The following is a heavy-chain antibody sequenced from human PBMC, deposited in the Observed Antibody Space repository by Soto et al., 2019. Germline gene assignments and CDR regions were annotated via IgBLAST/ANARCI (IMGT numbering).Heavy chain of an antibody. D-gene: IGHD1-7*01. CDR3: AKDGSRYNWNSNWCDP. J-gene: IGHJ5*02. CDR1: GFTFSSYA. Sequence: PGGSLRLSCAASGFTFSSYAMSWVRQAPGKGLEWVSAISGSGGSTYYADSVKGRFTISRDNSKNTLYLQMNSLRAEDTAVYYCAKDGSRYNWNSNWCDPWGQGTLVTVSS. V-gene: IGHV3-23*01. CDR2: ISGSGGST.